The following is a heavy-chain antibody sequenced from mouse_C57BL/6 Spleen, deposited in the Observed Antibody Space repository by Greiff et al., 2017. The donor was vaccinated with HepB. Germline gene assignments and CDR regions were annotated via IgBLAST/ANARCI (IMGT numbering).Heavy chain of an antibody. Sequence: VQLQQSGPELVKPGASVKISCKASGYAFSSSWMNWVKQRPGKGLEWIGRIYPGDGDTNYNGKFKGKATLTADKSSSTAYMQLSSLTSEDSAVYCCARVTTVDAMDYWGQGTSVTVSS. CDR3: ARVTTVDAMDY. D-gene: IGHD1-1*01. J-gene: IGHJ4*01. V-gene: IGHV1-82*01. CDR2: IYPGDGDT. CDR1: GYAFSSSW.